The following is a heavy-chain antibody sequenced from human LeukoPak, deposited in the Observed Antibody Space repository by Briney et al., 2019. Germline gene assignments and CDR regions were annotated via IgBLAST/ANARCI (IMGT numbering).Heavy chain of an antibody. CDR1: GGSISSSSYY. CDR2: IYYSGST. V-gene: IGHV4-39*07. Sequence: PSETLSLTCTVSGGSISSSSYYWGWIRQPPGKGLEWIGSIYYSGSTYYNPSLKSRVTISVDTSKNQFSLKLSSVTAADTAVYYCARGRDYGDYDDYWGQGTLVTVSS. CDR3: ARGRDYGDYDDY. J-gene: IGHJ4*02. D-gene: IGHD4-17*01.